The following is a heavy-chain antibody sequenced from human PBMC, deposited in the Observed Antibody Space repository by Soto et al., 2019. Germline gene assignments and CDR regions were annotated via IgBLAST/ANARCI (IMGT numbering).Heavy chain of an antibody. D-gene: IGHD7-27*01. V-gene: IGHV4-59*01. CDR3: ARGPSGDKVHY. Sequence: PSETLSLTCTVSGGSISSYYWSWIRQPPGKGLEWIGYIYYSGTTNYNPSLKSQVTISVDTSKNQFSLTLSSVTAADTAVYYCARGPSGDKVHYWGQGALVTVSS. CDR1: GGSISSYY. J-gene: IGHJ4*02. CDR2: IYYSGTT.